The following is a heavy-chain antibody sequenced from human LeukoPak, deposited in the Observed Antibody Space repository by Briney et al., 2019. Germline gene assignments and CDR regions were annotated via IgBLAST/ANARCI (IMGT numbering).Heavy chain of an antibody. CDR1: GVTLSNYA. J-gene: IGHJ2*01. Sequence: GGSLRLSCVASGVTLSNYAMSWARQAPGKGLEWVSGISSSGSGGNTYYADSVKGRFTISRDSSRSTLFLHMNTLRAEDTAIYYCAKDRTVGASYWYFDLWGRGTLVTVSS. V-gene: IGHV3-23*01. CDR2: ISSSGSGGNT. CDR3: AKDRTVGASYWYFDL. D-gene: IGHD1-26*01.